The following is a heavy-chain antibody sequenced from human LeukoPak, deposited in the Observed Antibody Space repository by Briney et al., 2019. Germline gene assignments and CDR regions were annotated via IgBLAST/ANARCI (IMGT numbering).Heavy chain of an antibody. CDR2: IGGSGKT. CDR1: GFSFSNYA. Sequence: GGSLRLSCAASGFSFSNYAMSWVRQAPGKGPQWVSVIGGSGKTYDADFVRGRFTISRDNSKNTLYLQMSGLRVEDTATYYCAKALQPRSGGGDWSGFDIWGQGTRVTVSS. V-gene: IGHV3-23*01. CDR3: AKALQPRSGGGDWSGFDI. J-gene: IGHJ3*02. D-gene: IGHD2-21*02.